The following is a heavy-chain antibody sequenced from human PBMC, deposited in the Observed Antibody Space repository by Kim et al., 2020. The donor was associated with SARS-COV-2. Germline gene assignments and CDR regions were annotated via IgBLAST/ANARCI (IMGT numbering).Heavy chain of an antibody. Sequence: ASVKVSCKASGYTFTGYYMHWVRQAPGQGLEWMGWINPNSGGTNYAQKFQGWVTMTRDTSISTAYMELSRLRSDDTAVYYCARDYCSGGSCYGAVSGWFDPWGQGTLVTVSS. J-gene: IGHJ5*02. CDR2: INPNSGGT. CDR1: GYTFTGYY. CDR3: ARDYCSGGSCYGAVSGWFDP. D-gene: IGHD2-15*01. V-gene: IGHV1-2*04.